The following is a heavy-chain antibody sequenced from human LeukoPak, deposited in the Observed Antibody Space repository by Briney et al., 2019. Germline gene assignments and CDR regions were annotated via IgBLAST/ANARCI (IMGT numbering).Heavy chain of an antibody. J-gene: IGHJ4*02. Sequence: WASVKVSCKASGGTFSSYAISWVRQAPGQGLEWMGGIIPIFGTANYAQKFQGRVTITADESTSTAYMELSSLRSEDTAVYYCARTVSGYSYAFDYWGQGTLVTVSS. CDR2: IIPIFGTA. CDR3: ARTVSGYSYAFDY. CDR1: GGTFSSYA. D-gene: IGHD5-18*01. V-gene: IGHV1-69*13.